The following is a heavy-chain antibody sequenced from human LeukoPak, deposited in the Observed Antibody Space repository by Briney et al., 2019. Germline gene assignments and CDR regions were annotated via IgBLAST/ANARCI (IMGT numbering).Heavy chain of an antibody. V-gene: IGHV1-2*02. CDR2: INPNSGGT. CDR3: ASDRVYCSGGSCHGYYFDY. CDR1: GYTFTGYY. D-gene: IGHD2-15*01. J-gene: IGHJ4*02. Sequence: GASVKVSCKASGYTFTGYYMHWVRQAPGQGLEWMGWINPNSGGTNYAQKFQGRVTITADESTSTAYMELSSLRSEDTAVYYCASDRVYCSGGSCHGYYFDYWGQGTLVTVSS.